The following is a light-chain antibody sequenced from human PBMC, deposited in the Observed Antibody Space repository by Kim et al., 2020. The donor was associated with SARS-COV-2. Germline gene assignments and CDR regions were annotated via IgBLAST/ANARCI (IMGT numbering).Light chain of an antibody. V-gene: IGKV1-39*01. Sequence: ASGGDRVTINCRASQSISSDLYWYQQKPGKAPKLLIYAASSLQSGVPSRFSGSGSGTDFTLTISSLQPEDFATYYCQQSYSTLMYTFGQGTKLEI. CDR1: QSISSD. CDR3: QQSYSTLMYT. CDR2: AAS. J-gene: IGKJ2*01.